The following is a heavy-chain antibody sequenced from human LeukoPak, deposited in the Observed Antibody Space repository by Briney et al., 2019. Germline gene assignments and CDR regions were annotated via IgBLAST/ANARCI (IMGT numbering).Heavy chain of an antibody. D-gene: IGHD6-19*01. CDR2: FYYSGNT. CDR1: GFTFSSYG. J-gene: IGHJ4*02. CDR3: ARTAGVAVAGSRQYFDY. Sequence: PGGSLRLSCAASGFTFSSYGMHWVRQPPGKGLEWIGSFYYSGNTYYNPSLKSRVTISVDTSKNEFSLKLRSVTAADTAVYYCARTAGVAVAGSRQYFDYWGQGTLVTVSS. V-gene: IGHV4-39*01.